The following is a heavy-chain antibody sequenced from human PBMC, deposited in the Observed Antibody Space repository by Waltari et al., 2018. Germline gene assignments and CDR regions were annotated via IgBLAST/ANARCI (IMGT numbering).Heavy chain of an antibody. CDR3: ARDLYCTTTSCYWFDP. J-gene: IGHJ5*02. CDR1: GSTFTGYG. Sequence: QVQLVQSGTEVKKPGASVKVSCKASGSTFTGYGINWVRQAPGQGREWMGRISAPNGKTNYAQRLQDRGTMTTDTSTSTAYMELRSLRSDDTAVYYCARDLYCTTTSCYWFDPWGQGTLVIVSS. V-gene: IGHV1-18*01. D-gene: IGHD2-2*01. CDR2: ISAPNGKT.